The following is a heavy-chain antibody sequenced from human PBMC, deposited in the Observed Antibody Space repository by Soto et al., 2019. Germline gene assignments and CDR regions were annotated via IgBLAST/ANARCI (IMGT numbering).Heavy chain of an antibody. J-gene: IGHJ5*02. D-gene: IGHD3-10*01. Sequence: PSETLSRTCTGSGGSISSYYWSWIRQPPGKGLEWIGYIDYSGSANYNPSLKIRGTISVDTSKNQFSLKMSSVTAADTAVYNCERQKGYYYGSAAFWFDPWGQGTLVTVSS. CDR2: IDYSGSA. V-gene: IGHV4-59*08. CDR3: ERQKGYYYGSAAFWFDP. CDR1: GGSISSYY.